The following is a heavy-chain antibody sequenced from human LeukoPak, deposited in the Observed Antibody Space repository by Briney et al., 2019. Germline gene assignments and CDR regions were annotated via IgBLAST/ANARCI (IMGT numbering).Heavy chain of an antibody. Sequence: SETLSLTCTVSGGSISSYYWSCIRQPPGKGLEWIGYIFHSGTTNYNPSLKGRVTISIDTSKNQFSLKLSSVTAADTAVYYCARKVYSFDVFDYWGQGTLVTVSS. CDR1: GGSISSYY. CDR2: IFHSGTT. D-gene: IGHD2-15*01. V-gene: IGHV4-59*01. J-gene: IGHJ4*02. CDR3: ARKVYSFDVFDY.